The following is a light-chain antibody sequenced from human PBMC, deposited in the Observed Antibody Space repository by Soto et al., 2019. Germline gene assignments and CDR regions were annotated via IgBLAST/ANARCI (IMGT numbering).Light chain of an antibody. CDR1: QTISSNY. V-gene: IGKV3-20*01. Sequence: EIVLTQSPGTLSLSPGERATLSCRASQTISSNYLAWYQQKPGQAPRLLIYGASIRATGIPDRFSGSGSATDFPLTISRLEPEDFAVYYCQQYDNSFWTFGQGTKVEIK. CDR3: QQYDNSFWT. CDR2: GAS. J-gene: IGKJ1*01.